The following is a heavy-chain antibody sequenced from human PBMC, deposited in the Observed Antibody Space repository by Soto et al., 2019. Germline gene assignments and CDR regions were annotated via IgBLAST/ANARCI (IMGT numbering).Heavy chain of an antibody. CDR2: INHSGST. CDR3: ARGKRGYDFPFDY. CDR1: GGSFSGYY. J-gene: IGHJ4*02. Sequence: PSETLSLTCAVYGGSFSGYYWSWIRQPPGKGLEWIGEINHSGSTNYNPSLKSRVTISVDTSKNQFSLKLSSVTAADTAVYYCARGKRGYDFPFDYWGQRTLVTVSS. D-gene: IGHD5-12*01. V-gene: IGHV4-34*01.